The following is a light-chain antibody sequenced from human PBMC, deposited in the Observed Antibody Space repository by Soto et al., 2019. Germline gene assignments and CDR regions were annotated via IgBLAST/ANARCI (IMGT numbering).Light chain of an antibody. CDR1: QSVRSNS. CDR3: QQYGSTPPT. V-gene: IGKV3-20*01. Sequence: EIVLTQSPVTLSLSPGERATLSCRASQSVRSNSLAWYQQKPGQAPRLIIDAASRRATGIPDRFSGSGSGTDFTLTISTLEPEDFAVYSCQQYGSTPPTFGQGTKVEIK. CDR2: AAS. J-gene: IGKJ1*01.